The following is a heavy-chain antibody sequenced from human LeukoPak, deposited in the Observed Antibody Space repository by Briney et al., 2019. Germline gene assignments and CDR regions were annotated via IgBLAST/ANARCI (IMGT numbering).Heavy chain of an antibody. D-gene: IGHD6-19*01. V-gene: IGHV5-51*01. CDR1: GYSFTSYW. Sequence: GESLKISCKGSGYSFTSYWIGWVRQMPGKGLEWMGIIYPGDSDTRYSPSFQGQVTISADKSISTAYLQWSSLKASDTAMYYCARHGLKQWLVRGEGLHFDYWGQGTLVTVSS. J-gene: IGHJ4*02. CDR3: ARHGLKQWLVRGEGLHFDY. CDR2: IYPGDSDT.